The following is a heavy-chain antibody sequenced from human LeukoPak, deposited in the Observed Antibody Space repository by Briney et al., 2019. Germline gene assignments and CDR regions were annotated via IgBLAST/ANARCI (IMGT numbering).Heavy chain of an antibody. V-gene: IGHV1-2*02. D-gene: IGHD5-18*01. CDR1: GYTFTDYY. J-gene: IGHJ6*03. Sequence: ASVKVSCKASGYTFTDYYVHWVRQAPGQGLEWMGWINPNSDGTNYAQNLKGRVTMTWDTSISTAYMALNSLTSDDTAIYYCARTPMGGRFYMDVWGKGTAVTISS. CDR2: INPNSDGT. CDR3: ARTPMGGRFYMDV.